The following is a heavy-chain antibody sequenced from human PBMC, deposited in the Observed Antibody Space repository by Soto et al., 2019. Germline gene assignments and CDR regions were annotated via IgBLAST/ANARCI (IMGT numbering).Heavy chain of an antibody. CDR2: ISSSSSYI. Sequence: EVQLVESGGGLVKPGGSLRLSCAASGFTFSSYSMNWVRQAPGKGLEWVSSISSSSSYIYYADSVKGRFTISRDNAKNSMFLQMNRLRGEGKGVYYWSRGGKGGAGFHFGHLGPGTLVTVSS. CDR1: GFTFSSYS. V-gene: IGHV3-21*01. J-gene: IGHJ4*02. D-gene: IGHD3-10*01. CDR3: SRGGKGGAGFHFGH.